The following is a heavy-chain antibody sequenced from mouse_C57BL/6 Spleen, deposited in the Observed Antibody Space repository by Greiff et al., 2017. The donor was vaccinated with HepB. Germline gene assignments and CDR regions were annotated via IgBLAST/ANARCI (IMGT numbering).Heavy chain of an antibody. J-gene: IGHJ1*03. CDR2: IWTGGGT. CDR3: ARGYYDYDVGWYFDV. V-gene: IGHV2-9-1*01. D-gene: IGHD2-4*01. Sequence: QVQLKESGPGLVAPSQSLSITCTVSGFSLTSYAISWVRQPPGKGLEWLGVIWTGGGTNYNSALKSRLSISKDNSKSQVFLKMNRLQTDDTARYYCARGYYDYDVGWYFDVWGTGTTVTVSS. CDR1: GFSLTSYA.